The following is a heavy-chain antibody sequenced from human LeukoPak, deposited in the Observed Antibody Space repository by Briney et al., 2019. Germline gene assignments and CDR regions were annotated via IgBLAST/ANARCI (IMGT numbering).Heavy chain of an antibody. CDR2: IYTSGST. V-gene: IGHV4-61*02. CDR1: GGSISSGSYY. D-gene: IGHD5-18*01. Sequence: PSQTLSLTCTVSGGSISSGSYYWTWIRQPAGKGLEWIGRIYTSGSTNYNPSLKSRVTISVDTSKNQFSLKLSSVTAADTAVYYCARLNAAIDYWGQGTLVTVSS. J-gene: IGHJ4*02. CDR3: ARLNAAIDY.